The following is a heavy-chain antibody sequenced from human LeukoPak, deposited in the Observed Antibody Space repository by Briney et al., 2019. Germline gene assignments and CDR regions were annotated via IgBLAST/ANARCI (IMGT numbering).Heavy chain of an antibody. CDR2: MNPNSGNT. V-gene: IGHV1-8*02. J-gene: IGHJ4*02. CDR1: GGTFSSYA. Sequence: ASVKVSCKASGGTFSSYAISWVRQAPGQGHEWMGWMNPNSGNTGYAQKFQGRVTLTRSTSMTTAYMELSSLRSEDTAVYYCARQSLDGGSCYDYWGQGTPVTISS. CDR3: ARQSLDGGSCYDY. D-gene: IGHD2-15*01.